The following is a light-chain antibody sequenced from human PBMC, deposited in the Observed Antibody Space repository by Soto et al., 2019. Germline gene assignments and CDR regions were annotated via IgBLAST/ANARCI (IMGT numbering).Light chain of an antibody. CDR2: DAS. V-gene: IGKV3-11*01. Sequence: IVLTQSPATLSLSPGERATLSCRASQSVSIDFAWYQQKPGQAPRLLIYDASNRATGIPARFSGSGSGTDFTLTISSLEPEDFAVYYCQHRHNFGPGTKVDIK. CDR1: QSVSID. J-gene: IGKJ3*01. CDR3: QHRHN.